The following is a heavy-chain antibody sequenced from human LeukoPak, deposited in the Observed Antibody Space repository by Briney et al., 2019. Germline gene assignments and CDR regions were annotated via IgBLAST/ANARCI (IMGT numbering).Heavy chain of an antibody. CDR2: IIPIFGTA. CDR1: GGTFSSYA. Sequence: SVKVSCKASGGTFSSYAISWVRQAPGQGLEWMGGIIPIFGTANYAQKFQGRVTITADESTSTAYMELSSLRSEDTAVYYCASKGDGTDYYFDYWGQGTLITVSS. CDR3: ASKGDGTDYYFDY. J-gene: IGHJ4*02. D-gene: IGHD6-13*01. V-gene: IGHV1-69*13.